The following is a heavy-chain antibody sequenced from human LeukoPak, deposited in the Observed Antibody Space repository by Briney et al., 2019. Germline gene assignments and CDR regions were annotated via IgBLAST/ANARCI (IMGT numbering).Heavy chain of an antibody. CDR2: INPKSGGA. CDR1: GYTFTSNY. Sequence: ASVKVSCKAFGYTFTSNYMHWLRQAPGQGLEWMGWINPKSGGARSAQKFQGRVTMTRDTSINASYMELSRLKPDDTAVYYCARLTVNWLDPWGQGTLVTVSS. CDR3: ARLTVNWLDP. J-gene: IGHJ5*02. V-gene: IGHV1-2*02. D-gene: IGHD4-11*01.